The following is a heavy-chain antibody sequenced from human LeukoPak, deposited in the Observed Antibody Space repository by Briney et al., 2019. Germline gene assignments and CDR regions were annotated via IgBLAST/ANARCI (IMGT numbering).Heavy chain of an antibody. CDR3: VRGSPLGATTNWLDP. CDR1: GFTFSDYG. CDR2: IWYDGSNE. V-gene: IGHV3-33*01. D-gene: IGHD1-26*01. J-gene: IGHJ5*02. Sequence: GGSLRLSCTASGFTFSDYGMHWVRQPPGKGLEWVAIIWYDGSNENYADSVKGRFTISRDNSKNTLYLQMNSLRAEDTAMYYCVRGSPLGATTNWLDPWGQGTLVTVSS.